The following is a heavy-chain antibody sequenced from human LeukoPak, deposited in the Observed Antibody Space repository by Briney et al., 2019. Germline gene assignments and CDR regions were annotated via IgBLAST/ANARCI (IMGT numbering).Heavy chain of an antibody. V-gene: IGHV4-4*07. CDR2: IYTSGST. D-gene: IGHD3-22*01. CDR3: ARDYYDSSGYSSWFDP. CDR1: GGSISSYY. J-gene: IGHJ5*02. Sequence: SETLSLTCTVSGGSISSYYWSWIRQPAGKGLEWIGRIYTSGSTNYNPSLKNRVTMSVDTSKNQFSLKLSSVTAADTAVYYCARDYYDSSGYSSWFDPWGQGTLVTVSS.